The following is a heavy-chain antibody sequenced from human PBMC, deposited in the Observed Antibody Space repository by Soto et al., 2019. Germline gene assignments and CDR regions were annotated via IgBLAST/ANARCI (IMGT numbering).Heavy chain of an antibody. J-gene: IGHJ6*02. CDR1: GFTFSDYY. CDR2: ISSSSSYT. V-gene: IGHV3-11*06. CDR3: ARERDLITMVRGVIVNYGMDV. D-gene: IGHD3-10*01. Sequence: GSLRLSCAASGFTFSDYYMSWIRQAPGKGLEWVSYISSSSSYTNYADSVKGRFTISRDNAKNSLYLQMNSLRAEDTAVYYCARERDLITMVRGVIVNYGMDVWGQGTTVTVSS.